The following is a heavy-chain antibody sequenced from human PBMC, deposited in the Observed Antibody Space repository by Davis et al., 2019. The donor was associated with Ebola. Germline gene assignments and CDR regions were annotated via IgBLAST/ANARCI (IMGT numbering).Heavy chain of an antibody. D-gene: IGHD5-18*01. V-gene: IGHV4-59*01. CDR3: ARSRGYSYGYGIWSRDTAMDYNWFDP. CDR1: GGSISSYY. Sequence: SETLSLTCTVSGGSISSYYWSWIRQPPGKGLEWIGNIYYSGNTNYYNPSLKSRVTISVETSKNQISLRLSSVTAADTAVYYCARSRGYSYGYGIWSRDTAMDYNWFDPWGQGTLVTVSS. CDR2: IYYSGNT. J-gene: IGHJ5*02.